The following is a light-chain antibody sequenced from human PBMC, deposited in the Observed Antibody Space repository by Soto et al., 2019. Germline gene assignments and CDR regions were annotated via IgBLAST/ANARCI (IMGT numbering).Light chain of an antibody. V-gene: IGKV3-20*01. CDR3: QQYGSSPYT. Sequence: EMVLTQSPGTLSLSPGERATLSCRASQSVSSSFLAWYQQKPGLAPRLLIYGASSGAAGIPDMFSGGGSGTACTLNISRLDPEDFAVYYCQQYGSSPYTVGQGPKLESK. CDR2: GAS. J-gene: IGKJ2*01. CDR1: QSVSSSF.